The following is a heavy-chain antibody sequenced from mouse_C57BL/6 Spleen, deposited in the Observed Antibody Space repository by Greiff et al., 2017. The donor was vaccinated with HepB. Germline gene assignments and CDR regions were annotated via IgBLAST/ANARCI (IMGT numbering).Heavy chain of an antibody. CDR1: GYAFSSYW. V-gene: IGHV1-80*01. D-gene: IGHD1-1*01. CDR2: IYPGDGDT. Sequence: QVQLQQSGAELVKPGASVKISCKASGYAFSSYWMNWVKQRPGKGLEWIGQIYPGDGDTNYNGKFKGKATLTADKSSSTSYMQLSSLTSEDSAVYFCARAGPVPTVVRDYFDYWGQGTTLTVSS. J-gene: IGHJ2*01. CDR3: ARAGPVPTVVRDYFDY.